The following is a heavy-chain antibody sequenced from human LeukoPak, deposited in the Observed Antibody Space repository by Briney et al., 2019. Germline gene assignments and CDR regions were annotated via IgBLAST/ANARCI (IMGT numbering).Heavy chain of an antibody. D-gene: IGHD2-15*01. J-gene: IGHJ3*02. CDR3: AKEIDTLGTNAFDI. CDR1: GFTFSTYW. CDR2: IKQDGSEK. Sequence: GGSLRVSCAASGFTFSTYWMSWVRQAPGKGLEWVANIKQDGSEKYYVDSVRGRFTISRDNSKNSLYLQMDSLRTEDTAFYYCAKEIDTLGTNAFDIWGQGTMVTVSS. V-gene: IGHV3-7*05.